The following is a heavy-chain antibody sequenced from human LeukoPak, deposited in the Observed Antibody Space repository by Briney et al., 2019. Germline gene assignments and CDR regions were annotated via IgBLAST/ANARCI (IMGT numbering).Heavy chain of an antibody. CDR3: ASPSPPVSGWQRTDAFDI. J-gene: IGHJ3*02. Sequence: GGSLRLSCAASGFTVSSNYVSWVRQAPGKGLEWVSVIYSGGSTYYADSVKGRFTISRDNSKNTLYLQMNSLRAEDTAVYYCASPSPPVSGWQRTDAFDIWGQGTMVTVSS. V-gene: IGHV3-66*01. D-gene: IGHD6-19*01. CDR2: IYSGGST. CDR1: GFTVSSNY.